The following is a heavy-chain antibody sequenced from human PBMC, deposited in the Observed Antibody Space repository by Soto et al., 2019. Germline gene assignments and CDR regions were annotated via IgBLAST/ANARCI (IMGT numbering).Heavy chain of an antibody. J-gene: IGHJ4*02. D-gene: IGHD3-22*01. V-gene: IGHV4-59*01. CDR1: GGSISSYY. Sequence: SETLSLTCTVSGGSISSYYWSWIRQPPGKGLEWIGYIYYSGSTNYNPSLKSRVTISVDTSKNQFSLKLSSVTAADTAVYYCARSYYDSSGDTYYFDYWGQGTLVTVSS. CDR3: ARSYYDSSGDTYYFDY. CDR2: IYYSGST.